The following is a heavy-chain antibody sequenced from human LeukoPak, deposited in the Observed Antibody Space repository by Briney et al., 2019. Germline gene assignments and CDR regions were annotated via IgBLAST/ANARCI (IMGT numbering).Heavy chain of an antibody. V-gene: IGHV4-30-2*01. Sequence: SQTLSLTCAVSSGSISSGGYSWSWIRQPPGKGLEWIGYIYHSGSTYYNPSLKSRVTISVDRSKNQFSLKLSSVTAADTAVYYCARKLRENSSGYLFRGWFDPWGQGTLVTVSS. CDR3: ARKLRENSSGYLFRGWFDP. D-gene: IGHD3-22*01. CDR1: SGSISSGGYS. CDR2: IYHSGST. J-gene: IGHJ5*02.